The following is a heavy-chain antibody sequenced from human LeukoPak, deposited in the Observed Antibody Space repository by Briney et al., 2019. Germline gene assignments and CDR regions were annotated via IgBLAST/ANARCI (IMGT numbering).Heavy chain of an antibody. CDR1: GFTFSNYG. CDR3: VKERSPFDAFDI. V-gene: IGHV3-33*06. J-gene: IGHJ3*02. CDR2: IWSDGINR. Sequence: GGSLRLSCAASGFTFSNYGMHWVRQAPGKGLEWVAVIWSDGINRYYADSVKGRFTFSRDNSKNTLSLQMNSLRAKDTALYYCVKERSPFDAFDIWGQGTMVTVSS.